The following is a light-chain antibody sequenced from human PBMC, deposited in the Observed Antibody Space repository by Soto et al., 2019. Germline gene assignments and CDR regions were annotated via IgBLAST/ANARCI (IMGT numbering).Light chain of an antibody. Sequence: QSALTQPPSVSGSPGQSVTISCTGTSTDFVSYNRVSWYQQPPGTAPKLIIYEASNRPSGVPGRFSGSKSGNTASLTISGLQAADEADYHCQSYDSSLTNAVFGGGTKLTVL. CDR2: EAS. CDR3: QSYDSSLTNAV. V-gene: IGLV2-18*02. CDR1: STDFVSYNR. J-gene: IGLJ2*01.